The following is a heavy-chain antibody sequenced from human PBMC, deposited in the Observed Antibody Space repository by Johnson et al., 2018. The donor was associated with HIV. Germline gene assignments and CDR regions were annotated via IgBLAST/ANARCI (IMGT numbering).Heavy chain of an antibody. CDR3: ARLRAEAQFDAFDI. CDR1: GFTFSDFF. Sequence: QVQLVESGGGVVQPGRSLRLSCAASGFTFSDFFMSWIRQAPGKGLEWVAYMSTSGSTKFYADSVKGRFTISRDNAKNSLYLQMNSLRAEDTAVYYCARLRAEAQFDAFDIWGQGTMVTVSS. V-gene: IGHV3-11*04. D-gene: IGHD5-24*01. J-gene: IGHJ3*02. CDR2: MSTSGSTK.